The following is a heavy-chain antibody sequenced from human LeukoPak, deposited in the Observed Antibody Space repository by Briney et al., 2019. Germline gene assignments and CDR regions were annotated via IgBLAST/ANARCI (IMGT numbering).Heavy chain of an antibody. J-gene: IGHJ5*02. CDR2: VYRGGDT. Sequence: GGSVRLSCAASGFTFSSYSVNWVRQAPGKGLEWGAVVYRGGDTYYADSVKGSFTISRDNSKNTLYLQMNSLRTEDTAIYYCARDSYGDHEGVRWFDPWGQGTLVTVAS. V-gene: IGHV3-66*01. CDR1: GFTFSSYS. CDR3: ARDSYGDHEGVRWFDP. D-gene: IGHD4-17*01.